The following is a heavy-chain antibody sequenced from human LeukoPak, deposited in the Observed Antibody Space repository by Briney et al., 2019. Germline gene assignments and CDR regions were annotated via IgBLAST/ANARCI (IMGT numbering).Heavy chain of an antibody. CDR3: ARGAVEGWLQLIRAFDI. V-gene: IGHV4-34*01. D-gene: IGHD5-24*01. CDR1: GGSFSGYC. CDR2: INHSGST. J-gene: IGHJ3*02. Sequence: SETLSLTCAVYGGSFSGYCWSWIRQPPGKGLEWIGEINHSGSTNYNPSLKSRVTISVDTSKNQFSLKLSSVTAADTAVHYCARGAVEGWLQLIRAFDIWGQGTMVTVSS.